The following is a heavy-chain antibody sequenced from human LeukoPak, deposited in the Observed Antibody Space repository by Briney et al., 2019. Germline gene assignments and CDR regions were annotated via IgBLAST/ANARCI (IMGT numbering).Heavy chain of an antibody. V-gene: IGHV3-30*04. Sequence: GGSLRLSCAASGITFTTYSMHWVRQVPGKGLEWVAAISYDGSNKYYADSVKGGFTVSRANSKNTLYLQLHSPGADDTAVYYCACQIAAAGTYLTPHYWGQGTLVTVS. CDR1: GITFTTYS. D-gene: IGHD6-13*01. CDR3: ACQIAAAGTYLTPHY. J-gene: IGHJ4*02. CDR2: ISYDGSNK.